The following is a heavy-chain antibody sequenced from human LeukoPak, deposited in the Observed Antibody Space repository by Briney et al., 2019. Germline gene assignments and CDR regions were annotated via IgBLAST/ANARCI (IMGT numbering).Heavy chain of an antibody. J-gene: IGHJ3*02. D-gene: IGHD3-22*01. V-gene: IGHV3-13*01. CDR1: GFTFSSYD. CDR2: IATAGDT. CDR3: ARAKGLYYDSSGYYAIDAFDI. Sequence: GGSLRLSCAASGFTFSSYDMHWVRQVTGKGLEWVSAIATAGDTYYPGSVKGRFTISRENAKNSLYLQMNSLRAGDTAVYYYARAKGLYYDSSGYYAIDAFDIWGQGTMVTVSS.